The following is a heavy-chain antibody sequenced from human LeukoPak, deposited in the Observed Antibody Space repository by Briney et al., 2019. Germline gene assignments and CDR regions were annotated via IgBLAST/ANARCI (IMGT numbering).Heavy chain of an antibody. D-gene: IGHD6-13*01. CDR2: IIPIFGTA. CDR1: GGTFSSYA. J-gene: IGHJ4*02. Sequence: ASVKVSCKASGGTFSSYAISWVRQAPGQGREWMGGIIPIFGTANYAQKFQGRVTITADKSTSTAYMELSSLRSEDTAVYYCARKTAGTNYFDYWGQGTLVTVSS. V-gene: IGHV1-69*06. CDR3: ARKTAGTNYFDY.